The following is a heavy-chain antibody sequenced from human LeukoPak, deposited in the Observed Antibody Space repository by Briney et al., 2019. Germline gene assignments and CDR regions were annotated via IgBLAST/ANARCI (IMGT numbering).Heavy chain of an antibody. CDR1: GFTVSSNY. CDR3: GRGPYYYYGMDV. D-gene: IGHD3-10*01. V-gene: IGHV3-66*01. CDR2: IYSGGST. J-gene: IGHJ6*02. Sequence: GGSLRLSCAASGFTVSSNYMSWVRQAPGKGLEWVSVIYSGGSTYYADSVKGRFTIPRDNSKNTLYLQMNSLRAEDTAVYYCGRGPYYYYGMDVWGQGTTVTVSS.